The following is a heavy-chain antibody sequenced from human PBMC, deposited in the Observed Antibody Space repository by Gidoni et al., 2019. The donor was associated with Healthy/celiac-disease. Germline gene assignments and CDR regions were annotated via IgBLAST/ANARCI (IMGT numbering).Heavy chain of an antibody. D-gene: IGHD6-13*01. V-gene: IGHV3-30*18. J-gene: IGHJ4*02. CDR2: ISYDGSNK. CDR1: GFTFSSYG. CDR3: AKVLGGAIAAAGTADY. Sequence: QVQLVESGGGVVQPGRSLRLSCAASGFTFSSYGMHWVRQAPGKGLEWVAVISYDGSNKYYADSVKGLFTISRDNSKNTLYLQMNSLRAEDTAVYYCAKVLGGAIAAAGTADYWGQGTLVTVSS.